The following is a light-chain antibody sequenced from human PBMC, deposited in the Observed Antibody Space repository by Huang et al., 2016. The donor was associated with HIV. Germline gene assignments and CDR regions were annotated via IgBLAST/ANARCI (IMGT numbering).Light chain of an antibody. CDR2: SAS. J-gene: IGKJ4*01. CDR1: QILNNY. Sequence: DLQMTQSPSSLSASVGDRVSITCRASQILNNYFKWYQQKQGKAPKLLIHSASTLQNGVPPRFSGSVSGTDFTLTITNLQPEDSATYYCQQTFSVPLTFGGGTKVEIK. CDR3: QQTFSVPLT. V-gene: IGKV1-39*01.